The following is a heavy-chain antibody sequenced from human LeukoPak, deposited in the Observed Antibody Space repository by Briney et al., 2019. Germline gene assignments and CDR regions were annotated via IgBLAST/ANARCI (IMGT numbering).Heavy chain of an antibody. CDR3: ARMVLWFGESPYYYYYGMDV. CDR2: IDWDDDK. J-gene: IGHJ6*02. V-gene: IGHV2-70*01. CDR1: GFSLSTSGMC. D-gene: IGHD3-10*01. Sequence: SGPALVKPTQTLTLTCTFSGFSLSTSGMCMSWIRQPPGRALEWLALIDWDDDKYYSTSLKTRLTISKDTSKNQVVLTMTNMDPVDTATYYCARMVLWFGESPYYYYYGMDVWGQGTTVTVSS.